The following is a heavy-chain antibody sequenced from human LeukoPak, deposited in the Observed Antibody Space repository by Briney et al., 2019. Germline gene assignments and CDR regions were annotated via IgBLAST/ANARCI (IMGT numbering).Heavy chain of an antibody. D-gene: IGHD4-23*01. CDR3: ARYYGGNSPYYYYGMDV. CDR2: INHSGST. Sequence: PSETLSPTCAVYGGSFSGYYWSWIRQPPGKGLEWIGEINHSGSTNYNPSLKSRVTISVDTSKDQFSLKLSSVTAADTAVYHCARYYGGNSPYYYYGMDVWGQGTTVTVSS. V-gene: IGHV4-34*01. CDR1: GGSFSGYY. J-gene: IGHJ6*02.